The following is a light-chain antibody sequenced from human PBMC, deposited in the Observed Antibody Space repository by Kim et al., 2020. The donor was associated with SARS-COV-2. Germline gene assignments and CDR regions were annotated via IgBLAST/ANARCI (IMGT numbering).Light chain of an antibody. CDR2: DVT. CDR3: SSYSTASTLL. V-gene: IGLV2-14*03. Sequence: GQSMTIACTGTGSHVGDYDAVYWYQQHPGEAPRLMIYDVTNRPSGVSTRCSGAMSGSTASLTISGLQAEDEADYYCSSYSTASTLLFGGGTQLTVL. J-gene: IGLJ2*01. CDR1: GSHVGDYDA.